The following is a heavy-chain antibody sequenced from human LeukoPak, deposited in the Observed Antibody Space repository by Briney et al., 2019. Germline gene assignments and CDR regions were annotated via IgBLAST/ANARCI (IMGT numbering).Heavy chain of an antibody. J-gene: IGHJ4*02. CDR2: IYYTVDT. D-gene: IGHD1-1*01. Sequence: SETLSLTCSVFGSSINSRNYYWAWIRQSPGKGLEWIASIYYTVDTYYNPSLQSRVSISADTSNNQFSLRLTSVTAADTAIFHCARLTAVSIGQQFDYWGQGILVTVSS. CDR3: ARLTAVSIGQQFDY. CDR1: GSSINSRNYY. V-gene: IGHV4-39*01.